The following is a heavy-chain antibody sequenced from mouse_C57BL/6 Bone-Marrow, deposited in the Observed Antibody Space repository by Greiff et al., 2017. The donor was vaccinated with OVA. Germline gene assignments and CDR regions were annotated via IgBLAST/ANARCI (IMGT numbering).Heavy chain of an antibody. J-gene: IGHJ4*01. D-gene: IGHD1-1*01. Sequence: QVQLQQSGAELMKPGASVKLSCKATGYTFTGYWIEWVKQRPGHGLEWIGEILPGSGSTNYNEKFKGKATFTADTSSNTAYMQLSSLTTEDSAIYYWARKRLPTVVARMINYAVDYWGQGTSVTVSS. CDR3: ARKRLPTVVARMINYAVDY. CDR2: ILPGSGST. CDR1: GYTFTGYW. V-gene: IGHV1-9*01.